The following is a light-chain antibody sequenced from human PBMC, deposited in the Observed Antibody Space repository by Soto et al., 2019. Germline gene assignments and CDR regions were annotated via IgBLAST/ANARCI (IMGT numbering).Light chain of an antibody. CDR2: RES. J-gene: IGKJ1*01. V-gene: IGKV3-15*01. CDR1: QNLYSN. CDR3: RQYHSLWA. Sequence: EIVMTQYPAYLSVSPGESATLSCRASQNLYSNVAWYQQRPGQAPRLLIYRESTRATGIPARFSGSGSGTEFTLTISSLHSDYFTVYSCRQYHSLWAVGQGTKVDIK.